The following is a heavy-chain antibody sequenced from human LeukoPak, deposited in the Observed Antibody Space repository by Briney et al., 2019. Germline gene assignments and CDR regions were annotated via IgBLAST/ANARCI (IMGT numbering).Heavy chain of an antibody. V-gene: IGHV1-3*01. CDR1: GYTFASYA. J-gene: IGHJ4*02. CDR3: ARVPMVISALWDY. Sequence: ASVKVSCKASGYTFASYAMHWVRQAPGQRLEWMGWINAGNGNTKYSQKFQGRVTITRDTSASTAYMELSSLRSEDTAVYYCARVPMVISALWDYWGQGTLVTVSS. D-gene: IGHD4/OR15-4a*01. CDR2: INAGNGNT.